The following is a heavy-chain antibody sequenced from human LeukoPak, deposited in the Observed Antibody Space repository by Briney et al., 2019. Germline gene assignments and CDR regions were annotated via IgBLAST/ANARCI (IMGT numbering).Heavy chain of an antibody. V-gene: IGHV3-23*01. CDR1: GFIFSSYW. CDR2: ISGSGGRT. Sequence: GGSLRLACAAFGFIFSSYWMHWVRQAPGKGLEWVSAISGSGGRTYYADSVKGRFTISRDSSKNTLYLQMNSLRAEDTAVYYCAKDHESYFAFDSWGQGTLVTVSS. D-gene: IGHD1-26*01. J-gene: IGHJ4*02. CDR3: AKDHESYFAFDS.